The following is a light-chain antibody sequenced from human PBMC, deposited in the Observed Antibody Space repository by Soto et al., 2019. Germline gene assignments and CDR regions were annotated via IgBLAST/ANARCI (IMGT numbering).Light chain of an antibody. Sequence: IVMTQSPATLSLSPGEIATLSCRASESVSTNLAWYQQKPGQAPRLLISDASDRATGIPDRFSGSGSGTDFTLTISRLEPEDFAVYHCQQYGSSPTTFGQGTKVHIK. CDR2: DAS. CDR1: ESVSTN. V-gene: IGKV3-20*01. J-gene: IGKJ1*01. CDR3: QQYGSSPTT.